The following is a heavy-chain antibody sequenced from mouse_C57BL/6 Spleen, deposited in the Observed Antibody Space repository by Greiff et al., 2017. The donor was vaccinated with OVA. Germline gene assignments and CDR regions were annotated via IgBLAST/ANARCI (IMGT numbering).Heavy chain of an antibody. J-gene: IGHJ2*01. CDR1: GFTFSDYG. D-gene: IGHD2-4*01. CDR3: ARGGDYDAYYFDY. CDR2: ISSGSSTI. V-gene: IGHV5-17*01. Sequence: DVKLVESGGGLVKPGGSLKLSCAASGFTFSDYGMHWVRQAPEKGLEWVAYISSGSSTIYYADTVKGRFTISRDNAKNTLFLQMTSLRSEDTAMYYCARGGDYDAYYFDYWGQGTTLTVSS.